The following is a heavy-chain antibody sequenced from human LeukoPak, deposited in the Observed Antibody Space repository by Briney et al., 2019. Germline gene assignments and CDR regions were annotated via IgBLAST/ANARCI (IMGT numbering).Heavy chain of an antibody. Sequence: GGSLRLSCAASGFTFSSYSMNWVRQAPGKGLEWVSSISSSSSHIYYADSVKGRFTISRDNAKNSLYLQMNSLRAEDTAVYYCASRGSYSDFDYWGQGTLVTVSS. CDR1: GFTFSSYS. CDR2: ISSSSSHI. V-gene: IGHV3-21*01. CDR3: ASRGSYSDFDY. J-gene: IGHJ4*02. D-gene: IGHD1-26*01.